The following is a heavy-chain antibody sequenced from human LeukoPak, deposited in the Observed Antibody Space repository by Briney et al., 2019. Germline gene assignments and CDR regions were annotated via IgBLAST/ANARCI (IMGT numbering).Heavy chain of an antibody. J-gene: IGHJ4*02. Sequence: SETLSLTCTASGASVSRYYWTWIRQPPGKGLEYLVYISNSGSTNYNPSLESRVTLSVDACKNQFSLKMTSVSAADTAVYYCAEGSGCYWGQGILVTVSS. D-gene: IGHD5-12*01. CDR1: GASVSRYY. CDR3: AEGSGCY. CDR2: ISNSGST. V-gene: IGHV4-59*02.